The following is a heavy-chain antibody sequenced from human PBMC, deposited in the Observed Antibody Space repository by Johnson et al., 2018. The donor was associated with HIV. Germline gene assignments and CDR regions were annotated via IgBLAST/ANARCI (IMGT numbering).Heavy chain of an antibody. CDR3: AKVRYYDRDAFDI. Sequence: VQLVESGGGVVQPGRSLRLSCAASGFTFSRCGMHWVRQAPGKGLEWVSSISGSGGSKYYADSAKGRFTISRDNSKNTLYLQRNSLRAEDTAVHYCAKVRYYDRDAFDIWGPGTLVTVSP. D-gene: IGHD3-22*01. V-gene: IGHV3-23*04. J-gene: IGHJ3*02. CDR2: ISGSGGSK. CDR1: GFTFSRCG.